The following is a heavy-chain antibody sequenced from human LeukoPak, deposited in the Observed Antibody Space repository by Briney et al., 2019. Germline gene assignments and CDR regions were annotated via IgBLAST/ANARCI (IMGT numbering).Heavy chain of an antibody. J-gene: IGHJ4*02. CDR3: ARDRAVAADY. CDR2: ISAYNGNT. CDR1: GYTFTSYG. V-gene: IGHV1-18*01. D-gene: IGHD2-15*01. Sequence: VASVKVSCKASGYTFTSYGISWVRQAPGQGPEWMGWISAYNGNTNYAQKLQGRVTMTTDTSTSTAYMELRSLRSNDTAVYYCARDRAVAADYWGQGTLVTVSS.